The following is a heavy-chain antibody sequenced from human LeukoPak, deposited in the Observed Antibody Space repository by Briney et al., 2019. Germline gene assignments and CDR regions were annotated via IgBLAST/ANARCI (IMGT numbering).Heavy chain of an antibody. CDR3: ARDLSLGAKQWLGPDEGLATSWFDP. V-gene: IGHV3-7*01. CDR1: GFTFSSYW. CDR2: IKQDGSEK. J-gene: IGHJ5*02. D-gene: IGHD6-19*01. Sequence: PGGSLRLSCAASGFTFSSYWMSWVRQAPGKGLEWVANIKQDGSEKYYVDSVKGRFTISRDNAKNSLYLQMNSLRAEDTAVYYCARDLSLGAKQWLGPDEGLATSWFDPWGQGTLVTVSS.